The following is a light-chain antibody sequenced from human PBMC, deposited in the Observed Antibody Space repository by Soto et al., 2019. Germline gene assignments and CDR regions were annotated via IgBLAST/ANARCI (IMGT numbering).Light chain of an antibody. CDR2: EVS. V-gene: IGLV2-14*01. CDR1: SSDVGGYNY. Sequence: QSALTQPASVSGSPGQSITISCTGTSSDVGGYNYVSWYQQHPGNAPKLMIYEVSNRPSGVSNRFSGSKSGNTASLTISGLQAEDEVNYYCSSYTSSNTLVFGTGTKLSVL. J-gene: IGLJ1*01. CDR3: SSYTSSNTLV.